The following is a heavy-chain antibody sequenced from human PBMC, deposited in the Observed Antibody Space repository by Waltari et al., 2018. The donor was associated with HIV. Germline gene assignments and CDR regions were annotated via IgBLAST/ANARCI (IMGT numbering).Heavy chain of an antibody. CDR1: GFTFSNYW. CDR3: ARASVSAGIEWFDP. D-gene: IGHD6-13*01. Sequence: EVQLVESGGGLVQPGGSLRLSCVASGFTFSNYWMHWVRQAPGKGLVWVSRINSDGSSTSNADSVKVRFTISRDNDENTLYLQMNSRRAEDTAVYYCARASVSAGIEWFDPWGQGTLVTVSS. CDR2: INSDGSST. J-gene: IGHJ5*02. V-gene: IGHV3-74*01.